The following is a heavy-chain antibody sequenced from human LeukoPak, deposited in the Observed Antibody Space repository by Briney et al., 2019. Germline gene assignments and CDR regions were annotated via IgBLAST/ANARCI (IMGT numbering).Heavy chain of an antibody. CDR1: GFTFSSYA. V-gene: IGHV3-23*01. J-gene: IGHJ4*02. D-gene: IGHD4-23*01. CDR2: SSDTT. Sequence: PGGSLRLSCAASGFTFSSYAMSWVRQAPRKGLEWVSTSSDTTYYTDSVKGRFTISRDTSKNTLYLQMNRLGAADTAVYYCARSRGPGNHYFDYWGQGALVTVSS. CDR3: ARSRGPGNHYFDY.